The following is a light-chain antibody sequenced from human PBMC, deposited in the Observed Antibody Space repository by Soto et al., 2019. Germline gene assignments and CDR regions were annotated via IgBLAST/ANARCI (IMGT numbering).Light chain of an antibody. V-gene: IGLV2-23*02. CDR3: CSYAGSPYV. J-gene: IGLJ1*01. Sequence: QSALTQPASLSGSPGQSITISCTGTSSDVGSYNLVSWYQQHPGKAPKLMIYEVSKRPSGVSNRFSGSKSGNTASLTISGLQAEDEADYYCCSYAGSPYVFGTGTKVTV. CDR2: EVS. CDR1: SSDVGSYNL.